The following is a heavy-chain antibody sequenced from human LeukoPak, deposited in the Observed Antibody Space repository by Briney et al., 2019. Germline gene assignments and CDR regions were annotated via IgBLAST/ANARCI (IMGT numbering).Heavy chain of an antibody. Sequence: ASVKVSCKASGYTFTGYYMHWVRQAPGQGLEWMGWINPNSGGTNYAQKFQGRVTMTRDTSISTAYMELSRLRSDDTAVYYCAREAMIENAFDIWGQGTMVTVSS. D-gene: IGHD3-22*01. V-gene: IGHV1-2*02. CDR3: AREAMIENAFDI. CDR1: GYTFTGYY. J-gene: IGHJ3*02. CDR2: INPNSGGT.